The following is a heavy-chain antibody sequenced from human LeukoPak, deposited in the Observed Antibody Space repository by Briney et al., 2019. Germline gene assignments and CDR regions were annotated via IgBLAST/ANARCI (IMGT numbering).Heavy chain of an antibody. D-gene: IGHD3-22*01. V-gene: IGHV4-34*01. Sequence: PGGSLRLSCAASGFTFDNYAMHWVRQAPGKGLEWIGEINHSGSTNYNPSLKSRVTISVDTSKNQFSLKLSSVTAADTAVYYCARALDRVSDYWGQGTLVTVSS. CDR1: GFTFDNYA. CDR2: INHSGST. J-gene: IGHJ4*02. CDR3: ARALDRVSDY.